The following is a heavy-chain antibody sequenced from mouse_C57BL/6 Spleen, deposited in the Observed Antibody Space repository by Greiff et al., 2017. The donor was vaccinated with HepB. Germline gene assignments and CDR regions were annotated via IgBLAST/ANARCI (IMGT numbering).Heavy chain of an antibody. CDR3: TRIPLYYDYDKAYFDY. Sequence: VQLKESGEGLVKPGGSLKLSCAASGFTFSSYAMSWVRQTPEKRLEWVAYISSGGDYIYYADTVKGRFTISRDNARNTLYLQMSSLKSEDTAMYYCTRIPLYYDYDKAYFDYWGQGTTLTVSS. V-gene: IGHV5-9-1*02. J-gene: IGHJ2*01. CDR2: ISSGGDYI. CDR1: GFTFSSYA. D-gene: IGHD2-4*01.